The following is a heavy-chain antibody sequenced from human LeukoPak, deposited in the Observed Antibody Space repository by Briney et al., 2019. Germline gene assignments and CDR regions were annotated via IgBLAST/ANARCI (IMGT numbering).Heavy chain of an antibody. D-gene: IGHD3-10*01. Sequence: GGSLRLSCAASGFTFRSYGMHWVRQAPGKGLEWVAIIRYDGTNKYYADSVKGRSTISRDNSKNTLYLQMNSLKTEDTAVYYCTRVSRSGSYSDFWGQGTLVTVSS. V-gene: IGHV3-30*02. CDR1: GFTFRSYG. CDR2: IRYDGTNK. J-gene: IGHJ4*02. CDR3: TRVSRSGSYSDF.